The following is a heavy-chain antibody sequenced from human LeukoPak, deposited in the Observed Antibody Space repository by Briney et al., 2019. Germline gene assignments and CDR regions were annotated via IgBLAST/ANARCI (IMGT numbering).Heavy chain of an antibody. D-gene: IGHD4-17*01. CDR3: VIFVRPPSPLRGPGAYYMDG. CDR1: GGSISSDY. V-gene: IGHV4-59*12. CDR2: VYYSGST. J-gene: IGHJ6*03. Sequence: SQTLSLTSTVSGGSISSDYWSSRRQRPGKGLGWIGDVYYSGSTNYKTSLKSGVTISVDTSKNQCSLKLSSVTAAGTPQYYCVIFVRPPSPLRGPGAYYMDGWGKGATVT.